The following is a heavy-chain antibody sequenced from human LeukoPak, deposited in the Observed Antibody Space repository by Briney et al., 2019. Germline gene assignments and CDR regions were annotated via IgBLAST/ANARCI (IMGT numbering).Heavy chain of an antibody. D-gene: IGHD2-2*02. Sequence: SETLSLTCAVYGGSFSGYYWSWIRQPPGKGLEWIGEINHSGSTHYNPSLKSRVTISVDTSKNQFSLKLSSVTAADTAVYYCARAGFNCSSTSCYTGIPHWFDPWGQGTLVTVSS. J-gene: IGHJ5*02. V-gene: IGHV4-34*01. CDR1: GGSFSGYY. CDR2: INHSGST. CDR3: ARAGFNCSSTSCYTGIPHWFDP.